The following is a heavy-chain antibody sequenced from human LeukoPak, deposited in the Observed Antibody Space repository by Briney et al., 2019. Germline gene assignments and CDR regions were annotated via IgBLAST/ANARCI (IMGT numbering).Heavy chain of an antibody. Sequence: SVKVSCKASGGTFSSYAISWVRQAPGQGLEWMGGIIRIFGTANYAQKFQGRVTITADESTSTAYMELSSLRSEDTAVYYCAREGAVAGSGYYFDYWGQGTLVTVSS. D-gene: IGHD6-19*01. CDR1: GGTFSSYA. J-gene: IGHJ4*02. V-gene: IGHV1-69*13. CDR2: IIRIFGTA. CDR3: AREGAVAGSGYYFDY.